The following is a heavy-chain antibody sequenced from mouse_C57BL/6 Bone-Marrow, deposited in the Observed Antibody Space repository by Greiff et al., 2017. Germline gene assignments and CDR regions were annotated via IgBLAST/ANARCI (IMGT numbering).Heavy chain of an antibody. D-gene: IGHD4-1*01. CDR2: IYPGSGST. CDR3: ARPPANWEVDY. Sequence: QVQLQQPGAELVKPGASVKMSCKASGYTFTSYWITWVKQRPGQGLEWIGDIYPGSGSTNYNEKFKSKATLTVDTSSSTAYMRLSSLTSEDSAVYYCARPPANWEVDYWGQGTTLTVSS. CDR1: GYTFTSYW. V-gene: IGHV1-55*01. J-gene: IGHJ2*01.